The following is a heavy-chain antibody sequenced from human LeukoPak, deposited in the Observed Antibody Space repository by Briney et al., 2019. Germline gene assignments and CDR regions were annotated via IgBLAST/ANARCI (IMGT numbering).Heavy chain of an antibody. CDR1: GYSFTSYW. Sequence: GESLKISCKGSGYSFTSYWIGWVRQMPGKGLEWMGIIYPGDSDTRYSPSFQGQVTISAGKSISTAYLQWSSLKASDTAMYYCARHVHSSSSPPSGMDVWGQGTTVTVSS. CDR2: IYPGDSDT. V-gene: IGHV5-51*01. J-gene: IGHJ6*02. CDR3: ARHVHSSSSPPSGMDV. D-gene: IGHD6-6*01.